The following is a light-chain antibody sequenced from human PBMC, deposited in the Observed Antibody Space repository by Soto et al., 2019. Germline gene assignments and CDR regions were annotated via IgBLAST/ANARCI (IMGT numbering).Light chain of an antibody. Sequence: EIVVTQSPGTRSLSPGERATLSCRASKSVSSHLAWYQQKPGQAPRLLIYDASDRETGIPARFSGSGAGTEFTRTISSLEPEDVAVAYCQQRNSWPLTFGGGTKVDIK. CDR1: KSVSSH. J-gene: IGKJ4*01. V-gene: IGKV3-11*01. CDR2: DAS. CDR3: QQRNSWPLT.